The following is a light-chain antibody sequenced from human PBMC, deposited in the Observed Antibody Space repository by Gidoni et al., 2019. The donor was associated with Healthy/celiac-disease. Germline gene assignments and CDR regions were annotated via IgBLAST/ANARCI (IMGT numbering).Light chain of an antibody. J-gene: IGLJ1*01. Sequence: QSVLTQPPSVSGAPGQRVTISCAGRSSNIGAGYDVHWYQQLPGTAPKLLFYGNTNRPSGVPDRFSGSKSGTSASLAITGLQAEDEADYYCQSYDNSLSTYVFGAGTRVTVL. CDR1: SSNIGAGYD. V-gene: IGLV1-40*01. CDR3: QSYDNSLSTYV. CDR2: GNT.